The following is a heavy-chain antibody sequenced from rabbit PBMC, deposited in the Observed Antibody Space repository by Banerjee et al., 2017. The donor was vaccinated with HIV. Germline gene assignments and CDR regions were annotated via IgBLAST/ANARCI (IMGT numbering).Heavy chain of an antibody. V-gene: IGHV1S47*01. CDR2: IDPIFGNT. D-gene: IGHD8-1*01. Sequence: QEQLVESGGGLVQPGGSLKLSCIASGFDFSTYGVSWVRQAPGKGLEWIGYIDPIFGNTYYASWVNGRFTISSDNAQNTLYLQLNSLTPADTATYFCARDGYGGGAYSTTLWGPGTLVTVS. J-gene: IGHJ4*01. CDR3: ARDGYGGGAYSTTL. CDR1: GFDFSTYG.